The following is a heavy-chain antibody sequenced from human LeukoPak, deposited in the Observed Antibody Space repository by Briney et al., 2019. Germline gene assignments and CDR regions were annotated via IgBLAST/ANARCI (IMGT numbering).Heavy chain of an antibody. CDR2: ISGSGGST. D-gene: IGHD1-1*01. V-gene: IGHV3-23*01. Sequence: GGSLRLSCAASGFTFSSYAMSWVRQAPGKGLEWVSAISGSGGSTYYADSVKGRFTISRDNSKNTLYLQMNSLRAEDTGVYYCAKGPGATTGAYYYYGMDVWGQGTTVTVSS. CDR3: AKGPGATTGAYYYYGMDV. J-gene: IGHJ6*02. CDR1: GFTFSSYA.